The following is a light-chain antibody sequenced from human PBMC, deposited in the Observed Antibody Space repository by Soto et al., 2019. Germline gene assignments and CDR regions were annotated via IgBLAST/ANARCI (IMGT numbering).Light chain of an antibody. V-gene: IGKV1-5*01. J-gene: IGKJ2*01. CDR3: HQYKSAT. Sequence: DIQMTQSPSTLSAYVGDRVTITCRASQSIFNWLAWYQQKPGKVPNLLIYDASSLQSGVPARFSGSGSGTEFTLTISSLQPDDSATYYCHQYKSATFGQGTKLEI. CDR1: QSIFNW. CDR2: DAS.